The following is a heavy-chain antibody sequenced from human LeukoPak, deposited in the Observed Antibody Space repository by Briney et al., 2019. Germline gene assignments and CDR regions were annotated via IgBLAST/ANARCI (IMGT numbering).Heavy chain of an antibody. J-gene: IGHJ4*02. Sequence: GRSLRLSCAASGFTFDDYAMHWVRQAPGKGLEWVSGISWNSGSIGYADSVKGRFTISRDNAKNSLYLQMNSLRAEDTAVYYCAKDRGWNALDLDYWGQGTLVTVSS. CDR2: ISWNSGSI. CDR1: GFTFDDYA. CDR3: AKDRGWNALDLDY. V-gene: IGHV3-9*01. D-gene: IGHD1-1*01.